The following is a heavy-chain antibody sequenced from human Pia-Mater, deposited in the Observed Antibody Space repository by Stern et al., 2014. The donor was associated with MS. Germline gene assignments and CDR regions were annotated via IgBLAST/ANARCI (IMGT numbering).Heavy chain of an antibody. Sequence: QVQLVQSGAEVKKPGSSMKVSCQASGDSFSTIEIRWVRQAPGQGLAWLGGISPLFGTTNYAQKVQGRVTIIADVSTSTVNMELVSLRLEDTAVYYCVRDQGGIAASWGQGTLVTVSS. V-gene: IGHV1-69*01. D-gene: IGHD6-13*01. CDR2: ISPLFGTT. CDR3: VRDQGGIAAS. CDR1: GDSFSTIE. J-gene: IGHJ4*02.